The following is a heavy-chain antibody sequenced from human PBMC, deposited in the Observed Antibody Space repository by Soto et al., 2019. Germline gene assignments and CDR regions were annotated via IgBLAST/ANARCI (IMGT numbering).Heavy chain of an antibody. J-gene: IGHJ4*02. Sequence: QLQLQESGPGLVKPSETLSLTCTVSGGSISSSSYYWGWIRQPPGKGLEWIGSIYYSGSTYYNPSLKSRVTISVDTSKNQFSLKLSSVTAADTAVYYCARPSWDIVATNPAGVPFDYWGQGTLVTVSS. CDR1: GGSISSSSYY. CDR2: IYYSGST. CDR3: ARPSWDIVATNPAGVPFDY. D-gene: IGHD5-12*01. V-gene: IGHV4-39*01.